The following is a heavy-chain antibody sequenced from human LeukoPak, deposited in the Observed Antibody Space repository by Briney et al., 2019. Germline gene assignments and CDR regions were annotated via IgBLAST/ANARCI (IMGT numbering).Heavy chain of an antibody. Sequence: GGSLRLSCAASVFTVSSNYMSWVRQAPGRVLEWVSVIYSAGSTYYADSVKGRFTISRDNSKNTLYLQMNSLRAEATAVYYCARVLYSGYDYWGQGNLVTVSS. CDR3: ARVLYSGYDY. CDR2: IYSAGST. J-gene: IGHJ4*02. V-gene: IGHV3-53*01. CDR1: VFTVSSNY. D-gene: IGHD5-12*01.